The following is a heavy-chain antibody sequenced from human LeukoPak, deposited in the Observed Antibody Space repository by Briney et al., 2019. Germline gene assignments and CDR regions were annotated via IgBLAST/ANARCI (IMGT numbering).Heavy chain of an antibody. CDR3: ASHSKGSSGYPLDAFDI. D-gene: IGHD3-22*01. J-gene: IGHJ3*02. Sequence: GESLKISCKGSGYSFTTYWIGWVRQMPGKGLEWMGIIYPGDSDTRYSPSFQGQVTISADKSISTAYLQWSSLKASDTAMYYCASHSKGSSGYPLDAFDIWGQGTMVTVSS. CDR1: GYSFTTYW. CDR2: IYPGDSDT. V-gene: IGHV5-51*01.